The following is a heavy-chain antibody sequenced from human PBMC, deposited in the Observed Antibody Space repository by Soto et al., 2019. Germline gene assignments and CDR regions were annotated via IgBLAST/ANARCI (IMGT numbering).Heavy chain of an antibody. CDR1: GFTFSSYA. J-gene: IGHJ4*02. CDR3: AKVGRSYGYVPLDY. Sequence: QPGGSLRLSCAASGFTFSSYAMSWVRQAPGKGLEWVSAISGSGGSTYYADSVKGRFTISRDNSKNTLYLQMNSLRAEDTAVYYCAKVGRSYGYVPLDYWGQGTLVTVSS. V-gene: IGHV3-23*01. D-gene: IGHD5-18*01. CDR2: ISGSGGST.